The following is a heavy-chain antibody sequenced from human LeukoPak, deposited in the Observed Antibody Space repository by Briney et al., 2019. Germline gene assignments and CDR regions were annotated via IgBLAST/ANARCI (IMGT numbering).Heavy chain of an antibody. CDR2: IFYSGST. CDR3: ARGRYTSSPYFDY. Sequence: SETLSLTCTVSGGSISSRSYYWGWLRQPPGKGLEWIASIFYSGSTYHNPSLKSRVTISVDTSKSQFSLKLSSVTAADTAAYFCARGRYTSSPYFDYWGQGALITVSS. V-gene: IGHV4-39*01. CDR1: GGSISSRSYY. J-gene: IGHJ4*02. D-gene: IGHD6-6*01.